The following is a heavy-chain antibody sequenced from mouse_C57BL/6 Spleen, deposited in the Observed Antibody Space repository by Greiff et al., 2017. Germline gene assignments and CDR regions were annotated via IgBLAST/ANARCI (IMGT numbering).Heavy chain of an antibody. V-gene: IGHV5-9-1*02. CDR3: TRELYGNYWYFDV. J-gene: IGHJ1*03. Sequence: EVHLVESGEGLVKPGGSLKLSCAASGFTFSSYAMSWVRQTPEKRLEWVAYISSGGDYIYYADTVKGRFTISRDNARNTLYLQMSSLKSEDTAMYYCTRELYGNYWYFDVWGTGTTVTVSS. CDR2: ISSGGDYI. D-gene: IGHD2-1*01. CDR1: GFTFSSYA.